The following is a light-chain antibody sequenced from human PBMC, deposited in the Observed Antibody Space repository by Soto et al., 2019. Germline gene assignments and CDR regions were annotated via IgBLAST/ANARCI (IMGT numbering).Light chain of an antibody. V-gene: IGKV3-20*01. CDR1: QSVSSSY. CDR3: QQYVGFPLT. CDR2: GAS. J-gene: IGKJ1*01. Sequence: EIVLTQSPGTLSLSPGERATLSCRASQSVSSSYLAWYQQKPGQAPRLLIYGASSRATGIPDRFSGSGSGTDFTLTISRPEPEDFAVYYCQQYVGFPLTFGHGTKVEI.